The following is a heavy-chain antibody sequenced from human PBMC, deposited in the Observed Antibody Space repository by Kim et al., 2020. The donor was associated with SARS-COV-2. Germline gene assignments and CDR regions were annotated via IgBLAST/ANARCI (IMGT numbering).Heavy chain of an antibody. D-gene: IGHD6-19*01. V-gene: IGHV5-51*01. Sequence: PSVQGQVTNSADKSISTAYLQWSSLKASDTAMYYCARLGAGSVAGDFDYWGQGTLVTVSS. CDR3: ARLGAGSVAGDFDY. J-gene: IGHJ4*02.